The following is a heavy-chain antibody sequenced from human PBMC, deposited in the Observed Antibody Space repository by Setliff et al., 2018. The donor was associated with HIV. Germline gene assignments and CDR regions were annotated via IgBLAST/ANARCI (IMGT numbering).Heavy chain of an antibody. Sequence: ASVKVSCKASGYNFDSFAVIWVRQAPGQGLGWMGWISGYNGQTKDAQKFQGRLIMTTDTATSTSYMEMRSLRSDDTAIYYCARARYGGFDHWGQGSLVTVSS. CDR1: GYNFDSFA. V-gene: IGHV1-18*01. CDR3: ARARYGGFDH. D-gene: IGHD3-16*01. CDR2: ISGYNGQT. J-gene: IGHJ4*02.